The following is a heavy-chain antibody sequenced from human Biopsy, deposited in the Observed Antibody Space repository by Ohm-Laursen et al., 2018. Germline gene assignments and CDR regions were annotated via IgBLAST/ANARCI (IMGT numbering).Heavy chain of an antibody. V-gene: IGHV3-23*01. Sequence: LRLSCAASGFTFSSYAMSWVRQAPGKGLEWVSAITSSGDTTYYSDSVKGRFTISRDSSKNTLHLQMNSLRAGDTAVYYCAKDQGYYYDRSVYYYFDYWGQGTLVTVSS. CDR2: ITSSGDTT. CDR3: AKDQGYYYDRSVYYYFDY. CDR1: GFTFSSYA. J-gene: IGHJ4*02. D-gene: IGHD3-22*01.